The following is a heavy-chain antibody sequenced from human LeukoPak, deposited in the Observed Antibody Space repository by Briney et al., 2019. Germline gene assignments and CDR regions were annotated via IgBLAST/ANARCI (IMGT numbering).Heavy chain of an antibody. CDR3: AKNMVRGVKGYFDY. Sequence: GGSLRLSCAASGFTFSSYGMHWVRQAPGKGLERVAVIWYDGSNKYYADSVKGRFTISSDNSKNTLYLQMNSLRAEDTAVYYCAKNMVRGVKGYFDYWGQGTLVTVSS. D-gene: IGHD3-10*01. CDR1: GFTFSSYG. V-gene: IGHV3-33*06. CDR2: IWYDGSNK. J-gene: IGHJ4*02.